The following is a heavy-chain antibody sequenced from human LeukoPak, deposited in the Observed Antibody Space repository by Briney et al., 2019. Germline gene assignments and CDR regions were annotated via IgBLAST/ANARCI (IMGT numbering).Heavy chain of an antibody. J-gene: IGHJ4*02. CDR1: GYTFTSYY. CDR2: INPSGGST. Sequence: ASVKVSCKASGYTFTSYYMHWVRQAPGQGLEWMGVINPSGGSTSCAQKFQGRVTMTRDTSTSTVYMELSSLRSEDTAVYYCAREGRQLVIDYWGQGTLVTVSS. D-gene: IGHD6-13*01. V-gene: IGHV1-46*01. CDR3: AREGRQLVIDY.